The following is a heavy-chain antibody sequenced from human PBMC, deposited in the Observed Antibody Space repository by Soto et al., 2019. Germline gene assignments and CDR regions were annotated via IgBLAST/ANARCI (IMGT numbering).Heavy chain of an antibody. V-gene: IGHV1-18*04. CDR3: ARARFASSDSDVGLDP. CDR1: GYSFTSFL. D-gene: IGHD3-10*01. J-gene: IGHJ5*02. Sequence: QVQLVQSGAEVKTPGASVTVSCKASGYSFTSFLINWVRQAPGQGLEWMGWINPHTGATDYTHKFHGRVTMTTDTSTSTAYMDMRSLRSDDTAMYYCARARFASSDSDVGLDPWGPGTLVTVTS. CDR2: INPHTGAT.